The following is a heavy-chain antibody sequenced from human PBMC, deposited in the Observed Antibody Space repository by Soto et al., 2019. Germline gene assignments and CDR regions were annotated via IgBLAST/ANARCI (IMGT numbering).Heavy chain of an antibody. J-gene: IGHJ4*02. D-gene: IGHD4-17*01. CDR2: IYPGDSDT. CDR1: GYSFTSYW. CDR3: ATYYGDYSRVYYFDY. Sequence: KVSCKGSGYSFTSYWIGWVRQMPGKGLEWMGIIYPGDSDTRYSPSFQGQVTISADKSISTAYLQWSSLKASDTAMYYCATYYGDYSRVYYFDYWGQGTLVTVSS. V-gene: IGHV5-51*01.